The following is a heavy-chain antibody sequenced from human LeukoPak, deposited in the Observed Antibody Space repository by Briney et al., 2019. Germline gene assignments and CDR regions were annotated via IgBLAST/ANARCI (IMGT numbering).Heavy chain of an antibody. CDR2: ISSTGTTM. J-gene: IGHJ4*02. V-gene: IGHV3-48*03. CDR1: GFTFSSYD. D-gene: IGHD2/OR15-2a*01. CDR3: ARGTGTNVLRPFDY. Sequence: PGGSLRLSCAASGFTFSSYDMNWVRQAPGKGLEWVSYISSTGTTMYYADSVKGRFTISRDNAKNSLYLQMNSLRDEDTAVYYCARGTGTNVLRPFDYWGQGTLVNVSS.